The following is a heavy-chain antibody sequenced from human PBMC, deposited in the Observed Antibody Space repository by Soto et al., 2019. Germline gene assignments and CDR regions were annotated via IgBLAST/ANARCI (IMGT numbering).Heavy chain of an antibody. CDR3: APRPTHGGDGGAFDI. J-gene: IGHJ3*02. Sequence: QVQLQESGPGLVKPSQTLSLTCTVSGGSISSGGYYWSWIRQHPGKGLEWIGYIYYSGSTSYNPSLNSRVTISVDTSKNQFSRKLSSVTAADTAVYYCAPRPTHGGDGGAFDIWGQGTMVTVSS. V-gene: IGHV4-31*03. CDR2: IYYSGST. CDR1: GGSISSGGYY. D-gene: IGHD3-16*01.